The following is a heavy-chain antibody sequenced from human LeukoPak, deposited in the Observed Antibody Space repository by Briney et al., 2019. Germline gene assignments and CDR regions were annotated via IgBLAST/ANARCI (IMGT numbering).Heavy chain of an antibody. CDR1: GGSISSGNYY. CDR3: ARSLAAGTHATSPYYYYYMDV. D-gene: IGHD6-13*01. Sequence: PSETLSLTCTVSGGSISSGNYYWTWIRQPAGKGLEWIGRIYTSGSTHYNPSLKSRVTISVDMSKNQFSLNLNSVTAADTAVYYCARSLAAGTHATSPYYYYYMDVWGKGTTLTISS. V-gene: IGHV4-61*02. CDR2: IYTSGST. J-gene: IGHJ6*03.